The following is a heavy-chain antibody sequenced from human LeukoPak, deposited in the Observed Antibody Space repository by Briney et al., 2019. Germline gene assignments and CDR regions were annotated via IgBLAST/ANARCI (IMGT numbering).Heavy chain of an antibody. D-gene: IGHD3-22*01. Sequence: ASVKVSCKASGYTFTSYYMHWVRQAPGQGLEWMEIINPSGGSTSYAQKFQGRVTMTRDTSTSTVYMELSSLRSEDTAVYYCARGNQPTYYYDSSGSPGYWGQGTLVTVSS. J-gene: IGHJ4*02. V-gene: IGHV1-46*01. CDR3: ARGNQPTYYYDSSGSPGY. CDR1: GYTFTSYY. CDR2: INPSGGST.